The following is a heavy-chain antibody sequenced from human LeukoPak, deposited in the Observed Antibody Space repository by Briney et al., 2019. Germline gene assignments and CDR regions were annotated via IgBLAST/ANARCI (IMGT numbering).Heavy chain of an antibody. J-gene: IGHJ6*04. CDR3: AKDDYGDSTPADYYYYGMDV. CDR2: ISGSGGST. D-gene: IGHD4-17*01. Sequence: GGSLRLSRAASGFTFSSYAMSWVRQAPGKGLEWVSAISGSGGSTYYADSVKGRFTISRDNSKNTLYPQMNSLRAEDTAVYYCAKDDYGDSTPADYYYYGMDVWGKGTTVTVSS. V-gene: IGHV3-23*01. CDR1: GFTFSSYA.